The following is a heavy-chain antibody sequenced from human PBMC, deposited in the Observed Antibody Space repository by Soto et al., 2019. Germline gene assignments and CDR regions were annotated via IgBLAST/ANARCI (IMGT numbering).Heavy chain of an antibody. J-gene: IGHJ6*02. CDR3: ARDRGTVYGMDV. Sequence: EVQLVESGGGLVQPGGSLRLSCAASGFTVSSNYMSWVRQAPGKGLEWVSVIYSGGSTYYADSVKGRFTISRDNSKNTLYLQMNSLRAEDTAVDYCARDRGTVYGMDVWGQGTTVTVSS. CDR2: IYSGGST. CDR1: GFTVSSNY. D-gene: IGHD3-10*01. V-gene: IGHV3-66*01.